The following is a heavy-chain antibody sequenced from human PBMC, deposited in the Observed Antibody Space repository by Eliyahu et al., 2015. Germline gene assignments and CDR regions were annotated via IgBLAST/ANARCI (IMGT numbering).Heavy chain of an antibody. Sequence: FSSYGMHWVRQAPGKGLEWVAVISYDGSNKYYADSVKGRFTISRDNSKNTLYLQMNSLRAEDTAVYYCAADIVVVPAAIRSRENWFDPWGQGTLVTVSS. J-gene: IGHJ5*02. D-gene: IGHD2-2*01. CDR1: FSSYG. CDR3: AADIVVVPAAIRSRENWFDP. CDR2: ISYDGSNK. V-gene: IGHV3-30*03.